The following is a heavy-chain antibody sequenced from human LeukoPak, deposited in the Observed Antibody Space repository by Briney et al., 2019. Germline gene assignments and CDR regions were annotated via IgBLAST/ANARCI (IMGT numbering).Heavy chain of an antibody. J-gene: IGHJ4*02. CDR3: AKDPTTNIVVGNFDY. V-gene: IGHV3-23*01. CDR2: ISGSGDNT. CDR1: GFTFSTYA. D-gene: IGHD2-21*01. Sequence: PGGSLRLSCAASGFTFSTYAMSWVRQAPGKGLEWVSAISGSGDNTYYADSVKGRFTISRDNSKNTLYLQMNSLRAEDTAVYYCAKDPTTNIVVGNFDYWGQGTLVTVSS.